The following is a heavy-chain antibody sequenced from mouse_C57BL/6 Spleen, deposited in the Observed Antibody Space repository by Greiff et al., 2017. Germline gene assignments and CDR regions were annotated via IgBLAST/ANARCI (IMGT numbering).Heavy chain of an antibody. CDR3: ARCCYYGGSLIDY. J-gene: IGHJ2*01. CDR1: GYTFTSYW. V-gene: IGHV1-52*01. Sequence: QVQLQQPGAELARPGSSVKLSCKASGYTFTSYWMHWVKQRPIQGLEWIGNIDPSGSETHSNQTFKDKATLTVDKSSSTAYMQLSSLTSAVYAGYCCARCCYYGGSLIDYWGQGTTLTVSS. CDR2: IDPSGSET. D-gene: IGHD1-1*01.